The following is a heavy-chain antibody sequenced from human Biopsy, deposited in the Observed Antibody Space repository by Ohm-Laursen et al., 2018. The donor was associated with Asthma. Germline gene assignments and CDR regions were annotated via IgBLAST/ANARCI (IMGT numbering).Heavy chain of an antibody. D-gene: IGHD3-3*01. CDR1: RGSLRVYV. V-gene: IGHV4-34*01. Sequence: PSETLSLTCGVYRGSLRVYVWSWIRQPPGKGLEWIGESNQGGSPTFNPSLKGRVTISRDTSKNQLSLKLRSVTAADTAVYYCASGPEWYGLDVWGQGTTVTVSS. CDR3: ASGPEWYGLDV. J-gene: IGHJ6*02. CDR2: SNQGGSP.